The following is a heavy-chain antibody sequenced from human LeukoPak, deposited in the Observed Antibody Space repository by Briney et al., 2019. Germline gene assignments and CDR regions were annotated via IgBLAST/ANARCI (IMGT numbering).Heavy chain of an antibody. J-gene: IGHJ5*02. D-gene: IGHD3-3*01. CDR2: INPSGDNT. V-gene: IGHV1-46*01. Sequence: GASVKVSCKASGYTFTSYYMYWVRQAPGQGLGWMGIINPSGDNTNYAQKFQGRVTMTRDMSTTTVYMELSSLRSGDTAVYYCARGPHRRTYDRDNWFDPWGQGTLVTVSS. CDR3: ARGPHRRTYDRDNWFDP. CDR1: GYTFTSYY.